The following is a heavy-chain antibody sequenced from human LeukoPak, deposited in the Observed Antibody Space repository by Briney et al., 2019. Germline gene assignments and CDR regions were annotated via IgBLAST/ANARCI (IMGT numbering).Heavy chain of an antibody. Sequence: ASVKVSCKASGYTFSSYDINWLRQATRQGLEWTGSMNPNSGNTGYTQKFQGRVTMTRDTSISTAYMELSSLTSEDTAMYYCARGTPDCTSASCYNYWGQGTLVTVSS. CDR3: ARGTPDCTSASCYNY. CDR2: MNPNSGNT. CDR1: GYTFSSYD. V-gene: IGHV1-8*01. J-gene: IGHJ4*02. D-gene: IGHD2-2*02.